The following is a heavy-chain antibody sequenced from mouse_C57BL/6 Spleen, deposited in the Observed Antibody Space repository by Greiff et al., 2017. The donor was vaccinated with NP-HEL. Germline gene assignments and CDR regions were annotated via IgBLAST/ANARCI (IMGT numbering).Heavy chain of an antibody. CDR1: GYTFTSYG. Sequence: VQLQQSGAELARPGASVKLSCKASGYTFTSYGISWVKQRTGQGLEWIGEIYPRSGNTYYNEKFKGKATLTADKSSSTAYMELSSLTSEDSAVYFCARGDDYDGAWFAYWGQGTLVTVSA. D-gene: IGHD2-4*01. CDR3: ARGDDYDGAWFAY. J-gene: IGHJ3*01. V-gene: IGHV1-81*01. CDR2: IYPRSGNT.